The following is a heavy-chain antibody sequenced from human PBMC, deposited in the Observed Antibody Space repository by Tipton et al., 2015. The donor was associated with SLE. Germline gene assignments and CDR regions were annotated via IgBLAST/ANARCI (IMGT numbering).Heavy chain of an antibody. D-gene: IGHD4-23*01. Sequence: TLSLTCAVYGGSFSGYYWSWIRQPPGKGLEWIGEINHSGSTNYNPSLKSRVTISMDTSKNQLSQKLSSVTAADTAVYYCARGGRGDGGNPFDPWGQGTLVTVSS. V-gene: IGHV4-34*01. J-gene: IGHJ5*02. CDR3: ARGGRGDGGNPFDP. CDR1: GGSFSGYY. CDR2: INHSGST.